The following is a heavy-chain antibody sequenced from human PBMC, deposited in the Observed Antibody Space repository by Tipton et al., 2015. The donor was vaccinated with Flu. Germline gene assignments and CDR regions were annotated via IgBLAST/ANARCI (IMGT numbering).Heavy chain of an antibody. CDR2: IYDSGNT. Sequence: TLSLTCTVSDASISSYYWSWIRQPPGRGLEWIGYIYDSGNTNYNPSLKSRVTISVDTSKNQFSLKLTSVTAADTAVYYCARSRFPYYCYGMDVWGQGTTVTVSS. J-gene: IGHJ6*02. CDR1: DASISSYY. CDR3: ARSRFPYYCYGMDV. D-gene: IGHD3-16*01. V-gene: IGHV4-59*01.